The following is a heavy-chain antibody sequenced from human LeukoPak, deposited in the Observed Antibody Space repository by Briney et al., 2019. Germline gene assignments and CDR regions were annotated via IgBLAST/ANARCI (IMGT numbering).Heavy chain of an antibody. CDR1: GFTFSTYV. J-gene: IGHJ4*02. CDR2: ISGSGGTT. D-gene: IGHD7-27*01. CDR3: AKENWALVY. V-gene: IGHV3-23*01. Sequence: GGSLGLSCAASGFTFSTYVMTWVRQAPGKGLEWVSEISGSGGTTYYADSVKGRFTISRDNSKNTVSLQMNSLRAEDTAVYYCAKENWALVYWSQGTLVTVSS.